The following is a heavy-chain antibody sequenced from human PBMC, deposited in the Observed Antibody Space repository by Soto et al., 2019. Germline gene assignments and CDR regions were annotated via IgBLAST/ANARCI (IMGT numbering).Heavy chain of an antibody. Sequence: GGSLRLSCAASGFTFTRYSMNWVRQAPGKGLEWVSSISSTTDYIYYGDSMKGRFTISRDNAKNSLYLEMNSLRAEDTAVYYCARESEDLTSNFDYWGQGTLVTVSS. CDR1: GFTFTRYS. V-gene: IGHV3-21*06. CDR2: ISSTTDYI. J-gene: IGHJ4*02. CDR3: ARESEDLTSNFDY.